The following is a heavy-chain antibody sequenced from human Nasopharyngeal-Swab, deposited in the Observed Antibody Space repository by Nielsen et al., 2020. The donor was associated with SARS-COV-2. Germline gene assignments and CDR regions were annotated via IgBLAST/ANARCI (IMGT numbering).Heavy chain of an antibody. Sequence: WIRQPPGKGLESIGHMYSSGRTNYNPSLKSRVTMSLDTSRNQFSLRLNSVTAADTAVYYCARASYDFWSGYYLADYMDVWGKGTTVTVSS. CDR2: MYSSGRT. V-gene: IGHV4-4*08. D-gene: IGHD3-3*01. CDR3: ARASYDFWSGYYLADYMDV. J-gene: IGHJ6*03.